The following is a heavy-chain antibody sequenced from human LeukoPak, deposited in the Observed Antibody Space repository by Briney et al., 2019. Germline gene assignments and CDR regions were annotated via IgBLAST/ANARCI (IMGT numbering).Heavy chain of an antibody. CDR3: ARDPRYCSSTSCYLTLDYYYGMDV. CDR1: GYTFTSYG. V-gene: IGHV1-18*01. CDR2: ISAYNGNT. D-gene: IGHD2-2*01. J-gene: IGHJ6*02. Sequence: ASVKVSCKASGYTFTSYGISWVRQAPGQGLEWMGWISAYNGNTNYAQKLQGRVTMTTDTSTSTAYMELRRLRSDDTAVYYCARDPRYCSSTSCYLTLDYYYGMDVWGQGTTVTVSS.